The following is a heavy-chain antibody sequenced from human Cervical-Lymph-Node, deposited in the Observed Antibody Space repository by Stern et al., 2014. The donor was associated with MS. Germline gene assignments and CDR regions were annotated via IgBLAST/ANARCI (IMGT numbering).Heavy chain of an antibody. CDR2: IKQRGSER. CDR1: GFPFSTYW. Sequence: EVQLVESGGGLVQPGGSLRLSCAASGFPFSTYWMSWVRQAPGKGLEWVARIKQRGSERYYVDSVKGRFTISRDDATNSVYLQMNNLRAEDTAVYYCVRDNDRNDGSGRRFDPWGQGTLVTVSS. D-gene: IGHD3-22*01. CDR3: VRDNDRNDGSGRRFDP. V-gene: IGHV3-7*01. J-gene: IGHJ5*02.